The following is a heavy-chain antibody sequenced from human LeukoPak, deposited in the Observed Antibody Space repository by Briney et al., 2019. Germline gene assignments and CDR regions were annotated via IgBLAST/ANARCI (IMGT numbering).Heavy chain of an antibody. CDR2: ISWNSGSI. V-gene: IGHV3-9*03. CDR3: AKGSSGWYYYFDY. CDR1: GFTFDDYA. Sequence: PGRSLRLSCAASGFTFDDYAMHWVRQAPGKGLEWVSGISWNSGSIGYADSVKGRFTIPRDSAKNSLYLQMNSLRAEDMALYYCAKGSSGWYYYFDYWGQGTLVTVSS. D-gene: IGHD6-19*01. J-gene: IGHJ4*02.